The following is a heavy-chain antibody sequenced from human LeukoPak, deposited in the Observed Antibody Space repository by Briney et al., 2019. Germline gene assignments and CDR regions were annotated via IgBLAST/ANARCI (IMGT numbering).Heavy chain of an antibody. D-gene: IGHD3-16*01. Sequence: GGSLRLSCAASGFTFSSSWMHWVRQAPGKGLVWVSLITRDGSSTPYADSVKGRFAPSRDNAKSPLYLQVDSLRDDDTAVYYCARDPGYESWSPFWGGMDVWGNGTTVIVSS. J-gene: IGHJ6*04. CDR2: ITRDGSST. CDR3: ARDPGYESWSPFWGGMDV. CDR1: GFTFSSSW. V-gene: IGHV3-74*01.